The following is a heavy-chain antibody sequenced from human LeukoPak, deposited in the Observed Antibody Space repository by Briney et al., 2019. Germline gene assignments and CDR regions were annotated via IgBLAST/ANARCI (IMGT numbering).Heavy chain of an antibody. D-gene: IGHD4-17*01. J-gene: IGHJ6*03. CDR2: IYYSGST. CDR3: ARVSRGGDYDDFNYYYYYYMDV. Sequence: SETLSLTCTVTGGSISSYYWSWIRQPPGKGLEWIGYIYYSGSTNYNPSLKSRVTISVDTSKNQFSLKLSSVTAADTAVYYCARVSRGGDYDDFNYYYYYYMDVWGKGTTVTVSS. V-gene: IGHV4-59*01. CDR1: GGSISSYY.